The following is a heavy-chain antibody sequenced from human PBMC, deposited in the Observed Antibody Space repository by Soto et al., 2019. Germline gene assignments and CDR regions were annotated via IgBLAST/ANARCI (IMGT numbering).Heavy chain of an antibody. CDR1: GYTFTSHD. D-gene: IGHD4-17*01. Sequence: ASVKVSCKASGYTFTSHDMNWVRQATGQGLEWMGWMNPSSGNTGYTQKFQGRVTMTRSTSISTAYMELSGLRSEDTAVYYCATSLRAGAFDIWGQGTMVTVSS. J-gene: IGHJ3*02. V-gene: IGHV1-8*02. CDR2: MNPSSGNT. CDR3: ATSLRAGAFDI.